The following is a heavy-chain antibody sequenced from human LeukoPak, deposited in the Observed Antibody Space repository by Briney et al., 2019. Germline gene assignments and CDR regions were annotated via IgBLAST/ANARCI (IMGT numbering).Heavy chain of an antibody. J-gene: IGHJ4*02. CDR3: ARPGHVGSSDY. CDR1: GFTFSSYS. CDR2: ISSSSSYI. Sequence: GGSLRLSCAASGFTFSSYSMNWVRQAPGKGLEWVSSISSSSSYIYYADSVKGRFTISRDNAKNSLYLQMNSLRAEDTAVYYCARPGHVGSSDYWAREPWSPSPQ. V-gene: IGHV3-21*01. D-gene: IGHD3-10*01.